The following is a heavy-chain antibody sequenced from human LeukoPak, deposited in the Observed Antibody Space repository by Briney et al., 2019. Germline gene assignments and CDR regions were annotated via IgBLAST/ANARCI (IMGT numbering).Heavy chain of an antibody. CDR3: ASCSDSSGYYCYYFDY. D-gene: IGHD3-22*01. CDR2: IYYSGST. J-gene: IGHJ4*02. V-gene: IGHV4-59*01. Sequence: SETLSLTCAVYGGSFSGYYWSWIRQPPGKGLEWIGYIYYSGSTNYNPSLKSRVTISVDTSKNQFSLKLSSVTAADTAVYYCASCSDSSGYYCYYFDYWGQGTLVTVSS. CDR1: GGSFSGYY.